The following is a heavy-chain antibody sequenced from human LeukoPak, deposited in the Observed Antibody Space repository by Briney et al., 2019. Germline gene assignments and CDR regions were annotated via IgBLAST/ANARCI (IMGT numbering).Heavy chain of an antibody. V-gene: IGHV1-69*13. CDR2: FIPIPGTA. CDR1: GGTLRSYG. Sequence: ASVKVSCKASGGTLRSYGLNWVRQAPGQGLEWMGGFIPIPGTAKYAQKLQGRVTITADESTSTGYMELSSLRYEDTAVYYCARGLYCSSSTSCYDYGMDVWGQGTTVTVSS. J-gene: IGHJ6*02. CDR3: ARGLYCSSSTSCYDYGMDV. D-gene: IGHD2-2*01.